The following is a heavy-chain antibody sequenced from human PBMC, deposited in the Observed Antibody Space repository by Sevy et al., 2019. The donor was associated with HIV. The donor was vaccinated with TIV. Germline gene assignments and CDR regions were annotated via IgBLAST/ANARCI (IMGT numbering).Heavy chain of an antibody. D-gene: IGHD2-15*01. CDR2: LFPGSPDW. CDR3: ARGGHLPLDAFDV. V-gene: IGHV5-51*01. CDR1: GYSFTAHW. J-gene: IGHJ3*01. Sequence: GESLKISCQASGYSFTAHWIGWVRQKPGKGLEWMGILFPGSPDWRSFQGQATVSADRSTNTAYIQWGRLKDSDSAVYYCARGGHLPLDAFDVWGLGTMVTVSS.